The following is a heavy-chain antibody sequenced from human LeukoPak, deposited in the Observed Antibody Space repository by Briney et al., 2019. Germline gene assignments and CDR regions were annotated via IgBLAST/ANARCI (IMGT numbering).Heavy chain of an antibody. D-gene: IGHD5-12*01. CDR1: GGSISSYY. CDR3: ARYSGYDFVIDY. J-gene: IGHJ4*02. CDR2: IYYSGST. Sequence: PSETLSLTCTVSGGSISSYYWSWIRQPPGKGLEWIAYIYYSGSTNYNPSLKSRVTISIDTSKNQFSLKLSSVTAADTAVYYCARYSGYDFVIDYWGQGTLVTVSS. V-gene: IGHV4-59*08.